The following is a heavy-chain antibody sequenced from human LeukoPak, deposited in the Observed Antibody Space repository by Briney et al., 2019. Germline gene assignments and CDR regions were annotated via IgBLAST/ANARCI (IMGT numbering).Heavy chain of an antibody. J-gene: IGHJ5*02. CDR2: ISYDGSNK. CDR3: AKELRGYSYGLRNNWFDP. V-gene: IGHV3-30*18. D-gene: IGHD5-18*01. Sequence: GRSLRLSYAASGLTFSSYGMHWVRQAPGKGLEWVAVISYDGSNKFYADSVKGRFTISRDNSKNTLYLQMNSLGAEDTAVYYCAKELRGYSYGLRNNWFDPWGQGTLVTVSS. CDR1: GLTFSSYG.